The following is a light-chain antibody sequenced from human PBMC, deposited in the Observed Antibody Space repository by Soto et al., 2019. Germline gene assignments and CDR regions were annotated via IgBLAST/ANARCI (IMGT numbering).Light chain of an antibody. CDR1: QGIANA. CDR2: DAS. Sequence: AIQLTQSPPSLSASVGDRVIITCRASQGIANAVAWYQQKPGKAPKLLISDASRLQSGVPSRFSGGGFGTDFTLTISSLQPEDFATYYCQHFNSYPLYTFGQGTKLEI. CDR3: QHFNSYPLYT. J-gene: IGKJ2*01. V-gene: IGKV1-13*02.